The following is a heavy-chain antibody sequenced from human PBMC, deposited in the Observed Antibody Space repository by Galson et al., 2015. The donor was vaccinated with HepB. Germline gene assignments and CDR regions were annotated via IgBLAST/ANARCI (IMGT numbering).Heavy chain of an antibody. Sequence: SVKVSCKASGYTFTSYAMHWVRQAPGQRLEWMGWINAGNGNTKYSQKFQGRVTITRDTSASTAYMELSSLGSEDTAVYYCACTLNRYNWNDGLDYWGQGTLVTVSS. V-gene: IGHV1-3*01. J-gene: IGHJ4*02. D-gene: IGHD1-20*01. CDR2: INAGNGNT. CDR1: GYTFTSYA. CDR3: ACTLNRYNWNDGLDY.